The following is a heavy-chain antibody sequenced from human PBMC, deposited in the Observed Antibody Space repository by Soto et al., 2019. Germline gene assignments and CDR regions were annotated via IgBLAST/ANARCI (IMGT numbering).Heavy chain of an antibody. Sequence: PSETLSLTCTVSGGSVSSSGNYWGWIRQPPGKGLEWIGSIYYSGSTYYNPSLKSRVTTSVDTSKNQFSLKLSSVTAADTAVYYCARDKITGLFDYWGQGTLVTVSS. CDR3: ARDKITGLFDY. CDR2: IYYSGST. CDR1: GGSVSSSGNY. V-gene: IGHV4-39*02. D-gene: IGHD2-8*02. J-gene: IGHJ4*02.